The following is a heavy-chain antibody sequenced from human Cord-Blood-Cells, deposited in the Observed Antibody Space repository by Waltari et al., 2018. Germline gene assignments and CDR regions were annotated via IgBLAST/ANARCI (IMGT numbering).Heavy chain of an antibody. CDR1: GFTFSNAW. CDR2: IKSKTDGGTT. CDR3: TTGRITMVQGVIDY. V-gene: IGHV3-15*01. Sequence: EVQLVESGGGLVKPGGPLRLSCAASGFTFSNAWMSWVRQAPGKGLEWVGRIKSKTDGGTTDYAAPVKGRFTISRDDSKNTLYLQMNSLKTEDTAVYYCTTGRITMVQGVIDYWGQGTLVTVSS. D-gene: IGHD3-10*01. J-gene: IGHJ4*02.